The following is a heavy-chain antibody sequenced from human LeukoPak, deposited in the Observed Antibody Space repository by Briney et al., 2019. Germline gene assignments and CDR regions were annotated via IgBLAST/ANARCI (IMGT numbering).Heavy chain of an antibody. CDR1: GGSISSGSYY. J-gene: IGHJ4*02. CDR2: IYYSGST. CDR3: ARDKTFEVVNFFDY. Sequence: SETLSLTCTVSGGSISSGSYYWGWIRQPPGKGLEWIGGIYYSGSTYYNPSLKSRITVSLDTSKNQLSLKLSSVTAADTAVYYCARDKTFEVVNFFDYWGQGTLVTVSS. D-gene: IGHD3-3*01. V-gene: IGHV4-39*07.